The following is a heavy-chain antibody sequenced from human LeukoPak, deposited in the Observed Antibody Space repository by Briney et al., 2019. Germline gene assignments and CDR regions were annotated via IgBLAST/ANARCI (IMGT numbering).Heavy chain of an antibody. D-gene: IGHD2-2*01. CDR1: RFTFSSYG. CDR3: ARDGARRYCSSTSCYNWFDP. CDR2: IWYDGSNK. J-gene: IGHJ5*02. V-gene: IGHV3-33*01. Sequence: GGSLRLSCAASRFTFSSYGMHWVRQAPGKGLEWVAVIWYDGSNKYYADSVKGRFTISRDNSKDTLYLQMNSLRAEDTAVYYCARDGARRYCSSTSCYNWFDPWGQGTLVTVSS.